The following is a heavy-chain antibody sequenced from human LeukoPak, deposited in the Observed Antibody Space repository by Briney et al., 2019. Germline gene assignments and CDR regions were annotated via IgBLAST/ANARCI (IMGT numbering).Heavy chain of an antibody. Sequence: PGGSLRLSCAASGFTFSSYGMHWVRQAPGKGLEWVAFIRYDESNKYYADSVKGRFTISRDNSKNTLYLQMNSLRAEETAVYYCARPPMSYYYYMDVWGKGTTVTVSS. CDR3: ARPPMSYYYYMDV. V-gene: IGHV3-30*02. J-gene: IGHJ6*03. CDR1: GFTFSSYG. CDR2: IRYDESNK.